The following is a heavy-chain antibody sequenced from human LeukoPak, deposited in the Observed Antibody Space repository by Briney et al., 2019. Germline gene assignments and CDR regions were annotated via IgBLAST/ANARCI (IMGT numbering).Heavy chain of an antibody. J-gene: IGHJ4*02. V-gene: IGHV5-51*01. Sequence: GESLKISCKGSGYSFTNYWIGWVRQVPGKGLEWMGIIYPGDSETRYSPSFQGQVTISADKSISTAYLQWSSLKASDTAMYYCARRYRGDTYSGDTMGYWGQGTLVTVSS. CDR2: IYPGDSET. CDR1: GYSFTNYW. CDR3: ARRYRGDTYSGDTMGY. D-gene: IGHD1-26*01.